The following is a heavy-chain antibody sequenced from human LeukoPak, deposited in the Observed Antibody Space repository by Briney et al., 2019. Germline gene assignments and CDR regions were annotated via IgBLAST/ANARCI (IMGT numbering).Heavy chain of an antibody. V-gene: IGHV3-48*04. CDR2: ISSSSSTI. CDR1: GFTFSSYS. CDR3: ARRHPIDY. Sequence: GGSLRLSCAASGFTFSSYSMNWVRQAPGKGLEWVSYISSSSSTIYYADSVKGRFTISRDNAKNSLYLQMNSLRAEDTAVYYCARRHPIDYWGQGTLVTVSS. J-gene: IGHJ4*02.